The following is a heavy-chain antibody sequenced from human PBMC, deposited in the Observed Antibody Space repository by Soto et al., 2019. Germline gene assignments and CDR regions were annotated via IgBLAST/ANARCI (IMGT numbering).Heavy chain of an antibody. CDR1: GFTFRTYA. CDR3: ARAHYYDSSGYYSSSGYYFDA. Sequence: QVQLVESGGGVVQPGRSLRLSCAASGFTFRTYAMHWVRQAPGKGLEWVAVISYDGSNKNYADSVKGRFTISRDNSKRPLDLQMDSLRPEDTALYYCARAHYYDSSGYYSSSGYYFDAWGQGTLVTVSS. CDR2: ISYDGSNK. D-gene: IGHD3-22*01. J-gene: IGHJ4*02. V-gene: IGHV3-30-3*01.